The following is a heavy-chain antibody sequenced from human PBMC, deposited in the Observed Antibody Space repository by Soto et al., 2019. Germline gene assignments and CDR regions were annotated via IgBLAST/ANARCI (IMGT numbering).Heavy chain of an antibody. V-gene: IGHV4-4*07. Sequence: LSLTCTVTDDFISSYYWNWIRQPAGKGLEWIGRVSTNGATNYNPSLESRVTMSVDTSKNQFSLKLTSVTAADTAVYFCARADYEILTGSYAMDVWGQGTTVTVSS. CDR2: VSTNGAT. J-gene: IGHJ6*02. CDR1: DDFISSYY. CDR3: ARADYEILTGSYAMDV. D-gene: IGHD3-9*01.